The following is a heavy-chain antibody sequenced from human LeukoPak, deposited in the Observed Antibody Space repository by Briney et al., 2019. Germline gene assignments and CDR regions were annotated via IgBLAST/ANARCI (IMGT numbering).Heavy chain of an antibody. Sequence: GGSLRLSCATSGFAFDDYAMHWVRQAPGKGLEWVSLISGDGGSTYYAASVKGRFTISRDNSKDSLYVQMNSLRSEDTALYYCAKQAASGGGVDYWGQGTLVTVSS. J-gene: IGHJ4*02. D-gene: IGHD2-15*01. CDR3: AKQAASGGGVDY. V-gene: IGHV3-43*02. CDR2: ISGDGGST. CDR1: GFAFDDYA.